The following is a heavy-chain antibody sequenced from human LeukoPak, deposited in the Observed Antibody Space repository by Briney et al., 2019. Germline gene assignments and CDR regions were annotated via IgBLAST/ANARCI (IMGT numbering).Heavy chain of an antibody. CDR2: INEHGSIT. CDR3: ARDVAGSGSL. V-gene: IGHV3-74*01. Sequence: PGGSLRLSCAASGFTFSSYWMHRVRQVPGKGLVWVARINEHGSITDYADSVKDRFTVSRDNAWNTLYLQMNSLRAEDTAVYYCARDVAGSGSLWGQGTLITVSS. D-gene: IGHD3-10*01. J-gene: IGHJ4*02. CDR1: GFTFSSYW.